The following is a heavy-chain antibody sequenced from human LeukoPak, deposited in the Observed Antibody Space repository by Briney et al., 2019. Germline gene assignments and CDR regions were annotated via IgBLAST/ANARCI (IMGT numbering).Heavy chain of an antibody. CDR3: ARVEAVAAAGLYFDY. CDR1: GGSISSGDYY. Sequence: SETLSLTCTVSGGSISSGDYYWSWIRQPPGKGLEWIAYIYYSVSTYYNPSLKSRVTISVDTSKNQFSLKLSSVTAADTAVYYCARVEAVAAAGLYFDYWGQGTLVTVSS. J-gene: IGHJ4*02. V-gene: IGHV4-30-4*01. D-gene: IGHD6-13*01. CDR2: IYYSVST.